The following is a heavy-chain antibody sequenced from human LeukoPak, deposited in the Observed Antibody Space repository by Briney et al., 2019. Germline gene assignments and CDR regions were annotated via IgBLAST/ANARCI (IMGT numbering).Heavy chain of an antibody. CDR1: GYTFTVYY. CDR3: ARGPRTNWFDP. Sequence: ASVKVSCKTSGYTFTVYYMRLVRDAPGQGREWMGWINPNSGGTNYAQKFQGRVTMTRDTSISTAYMGRSRLRSDDTAVYYCARGPRTNWFDPWGQGTLVTVSS. CDR2: INPNSGGT. D-gene: IGHD1-14*01. J-gene: IGHJ5*02. V-gene: IGHV1-2*02.